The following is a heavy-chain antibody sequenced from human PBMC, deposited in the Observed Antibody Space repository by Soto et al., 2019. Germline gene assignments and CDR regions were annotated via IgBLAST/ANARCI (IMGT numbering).Heavy chain of an antibody. D-gene: IGHD2-15*01. V-gene: IGHV4-30-4*08. J-gene: IGHJ4*02. CDR2: ISYSGTT. CDR3: ATMGTPATGLYFFDY. Sequence: PSETLSLTCSVSGGSISSNNYYWGWIRQPPGKGLEWIGFISYSGTTHYSTSLKSRLSISVDTSKSRFSLNLGFVTAADTAVYYCATMGTPATGLYFFDYWGQGSLVTVSS. CDR1: GGSISSNNYY.